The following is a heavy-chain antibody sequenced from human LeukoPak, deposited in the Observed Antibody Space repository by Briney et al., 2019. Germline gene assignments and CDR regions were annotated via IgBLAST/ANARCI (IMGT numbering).Heavy chain of an antibody. V-gene: IGHV3-30-3*01. Sequence: GGSLRLSCAASGFTFSSYAMHWVRQAPGKGLEWVAVISYDGSNKYYADSVKGRFTISRDNSKNTLYLQMNSLRAEDTAVYYCAKEIVVVITPYYYYGMDVWGQGTTVTVSS. CDR2: ISYDGSNK. CDR3: AKEIVVVITPYYYYGMDV. J-gene: IGHJ6*02. D-gene: IGHD3-22*01. CDR1: GFTFSSYA.